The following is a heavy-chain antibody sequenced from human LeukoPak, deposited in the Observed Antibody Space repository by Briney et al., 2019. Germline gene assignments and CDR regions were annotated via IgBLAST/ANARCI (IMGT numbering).Heavy chain of an antibody. D-gene: IGHD3-3*01. CDR2: INPNSGGT. J-gene: IGHJ4*02. CDR1: GYTFTGYY. CDR3: AIRITIFGVVQSPNES. Sequence: DSVKFSCKASGYTFTGYYMHWVRQAPGQGLEWMGWINPNSGGTNYAQKFQGRVTMTRDTSISTAYMELSRLRSDDTAVYYCAIRITIFGVVQSPNESWGQGTLVTVSS. V-gene: IGHV1-2*02.